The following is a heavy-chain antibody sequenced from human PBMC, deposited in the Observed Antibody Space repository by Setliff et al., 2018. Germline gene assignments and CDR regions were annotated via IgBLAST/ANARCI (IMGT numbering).Heavy chain of an antibody. V-gene: IGHV1-8*02. CDR1: GYTFSNYD. CDR3: ARGLRQDRSNSDVFDI. D-gene: IGHD4-4*01. CDR2: MNPNSANT. J-gene: IGHJ3*02. Sequence: ASVKVSCKASGYTFSNYDINWVRQGTGQGLEWMGWMNPNSANTGYAQKFQGRVTMTRNTSISTVYMELTSLRYEDMAVYYCARGLRQDRSNSDVFDIWGQGTVVTVSS.